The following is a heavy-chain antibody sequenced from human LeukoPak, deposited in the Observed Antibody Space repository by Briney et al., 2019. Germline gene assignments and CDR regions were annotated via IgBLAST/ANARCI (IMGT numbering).Heavy chain of an antibody. Sequence: ASVKVSCKASGYTFTSCGISWVRQAPGQGLEWMGWISAYNGNTNYAQKLQGRVTMTTDTSTSTAYMELRSLRSDDTAVYYCARDLEDIVVVPAAIVYFQHWGQGTLVTVSS. J-gene: IGHJ1*01. CDR2: ISAYNGNT. CDR3: ARDLEDIVVVPAAIVYFQH. CDR1: GYTFTSCG. V-gene: IGHV1-18*04. D-gene: IGHD2-2*02.